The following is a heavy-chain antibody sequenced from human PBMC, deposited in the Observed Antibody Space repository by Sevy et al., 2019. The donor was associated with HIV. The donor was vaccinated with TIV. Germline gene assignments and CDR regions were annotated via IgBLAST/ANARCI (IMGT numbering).Heavy chain of an antibody. CDR3: ARAIGTQVAGLYYFDY. J-gene: IGHJ4*02. CDR2: IYYSGST. Sequence: SETLSLTCTVSGGSISNYFWSWIRQPPGKGLEWIGYIYYSGSTNYNPSLKSRVTISVDTSKNQFSLKLSSVTAADTAVYYCARAIGTQVAGLYYFDYWGQGTLVTVSS. CDR1: GGSISNYF. D-gene: IGHD6-19*01. V-gene: IGHV4-59*08.